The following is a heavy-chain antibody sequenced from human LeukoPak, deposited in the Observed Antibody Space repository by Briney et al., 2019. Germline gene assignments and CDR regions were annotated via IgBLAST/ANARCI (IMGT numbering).Heavy chain of an antibody. CDR3: ARAVVVYGGKYWFDP. J-gene: IGHJ5*02. CDR2: IYYSGST. D-gene: IGHD4-23*01. V-gene: IGHV4-38-2*02. CDR1: GYSISSGYY. Sequence: SETLSLTCTVSGYSISSGYYWGWIRQPPGKGLEWIGSIYYSGSTYYNPSLKSRVTISVDTSKNQFSLKLSSVTAADTAVYYCARAVVVYGGKYWFDPWGQGTLVTVSS.